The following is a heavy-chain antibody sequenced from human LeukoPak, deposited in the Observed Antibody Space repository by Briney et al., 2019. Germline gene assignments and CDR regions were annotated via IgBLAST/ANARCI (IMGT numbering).Heavy chain of an antibody. CDR2: ISSSGSTI. D-gene: IGHD1-1*01. CDR1: GFTFSSYE. Sequence: GGSLRLSCAASGFTFSSYEMNWVRQAPGKGLEWVSYISSSGSTIYYADSVKGRFTISRDNSKNTLYLQMNSLRAEDTAVYYCAREKLERRLGWFDPWGQGTLVTVSS. CDR3: AREKLERRLGWFDP. J-gene: IGHJ5*02. V-gene: IGHV3-48*03.